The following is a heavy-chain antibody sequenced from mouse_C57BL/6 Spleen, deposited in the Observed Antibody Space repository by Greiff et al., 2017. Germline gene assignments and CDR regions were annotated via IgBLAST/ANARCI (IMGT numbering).Heavy chain of an antibody. CDR2: IDPSDSYT. V-gene: IGHV1-59*01. J-gene: IGHJ4*01. Sequence: VQLQQPGAELVRPGTSVKLSCKASGYTFTSYWMHWVKQRPGQGLEWIGVIDPSDSYTNYNQKFKGKATLTVDTSSSTAYMQLSSLTSEDSAVYYCARKGHHYRGAMDYWGQGTSVTVSS. D-gene: IGHD1-1*02. CDR3: ARKGHHYRGAMDY. CDR1: GYTFTSYW.